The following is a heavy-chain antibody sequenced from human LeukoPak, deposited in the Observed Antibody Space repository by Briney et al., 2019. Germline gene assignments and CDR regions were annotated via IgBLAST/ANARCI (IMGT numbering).Heavy chain of an antibody. V-gene: IGHV1-2*02. J-gene: IGHJ4*02. D-gene: IGHD6-19*01. CDR2: INPNSGGT. CDR3: ARDSSGWLDHN. CDR1: AHTFTGYY. Sequence: ASLKVSCKASAHTFTGYYMHWVRQAPGQGLEWMGWINPNSGGTNYAQKFQGRVTMTRDTSISTTYLELSRLRSDDTAVYYCARDSSGWLDHNWGQGTLVTVSS.